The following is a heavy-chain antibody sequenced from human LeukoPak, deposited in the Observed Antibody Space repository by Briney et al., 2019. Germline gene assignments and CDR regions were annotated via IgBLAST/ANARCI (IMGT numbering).Heavy chain of an antibody. Sequence: SQTLSLTCTVSGGSISSGSYYWSWIRQPAGKGLEWIGRIYTSGSTNYNPSLKSRVTISVDTSKNQFSLKLSSVTAADTAVYYCARAVEVDTVMVGDAFDYWGQGTVVTVSS. CDR1: GGSISSGSYY. D-gene: IGHD5-18*01. V-gene: IGHV4-61*02. J-gene: IGHJ4*02. CDR3: ARAVEVDTVMVGDAFDY. CDR2: IYTSGST.